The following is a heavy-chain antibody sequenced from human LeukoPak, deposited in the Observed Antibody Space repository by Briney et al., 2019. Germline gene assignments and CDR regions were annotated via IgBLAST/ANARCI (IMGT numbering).Heavy chain of an antibody. CDR3: ARDSPGTTAGYYYYGMDV. D-gene: IGHD1-7*01. CDR1: GYTFTSYG. J-gene: IGHJ6*02. V-gene: IGHV1-18*01. CDR2: ISAYNGNT. Sequence: ASVNASCKASGYTFTSYGISWVRQAPGQGLEWMGWISAYNGNTNYAQKLQGRVTMTTDTSTSTAYMELRSLRSDDTAVYYCARDSPGTTAGYYYYGMDVWGQGTTVTVSS.